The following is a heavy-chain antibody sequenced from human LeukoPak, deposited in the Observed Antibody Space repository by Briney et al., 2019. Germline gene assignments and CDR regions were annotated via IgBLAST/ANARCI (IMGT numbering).Heavy chain of an antibody. CDR2: ISYDGSNK. J-gene: IGHJ4*02. CDR1: GFTFSSYA. D-gene: IGHD3-16*02. CDR3: ARDPTARGSVYYDYVWGSYLNRTDY. V-gene: IGHV3-30-3*01. Sequence: GGSPRLSCAASGFTFSSYAMHWVRQAPGKGLEWVAVISYDGSNKYYADSVKGRFTISRDNSKNTLYLQMNSLRAEDTAVYYCARDPTARGSVYYDYVWGSYLNRTDYWGQGTLVTVSS.